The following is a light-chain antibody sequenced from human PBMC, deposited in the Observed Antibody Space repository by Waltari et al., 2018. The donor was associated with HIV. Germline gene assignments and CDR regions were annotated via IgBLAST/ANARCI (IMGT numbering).Light chain of an antibody. V-gene: IGKV4-1*01. CDR2: WAS. J-gene: IGKJ1*01. CDR1: PTILYSSNNKNY. CDR3: QQYYDTPQT. Sequence: DIVITQSPASLVVSLGERATINCKSSPTILYSSNNKNYVPWYQQKPGQPPKLLIDWASTRESGVPDRFSGSGSGSDFTLTISRLQAEDVAVYYCQQYYDTPQTFGQGTKVEIK.